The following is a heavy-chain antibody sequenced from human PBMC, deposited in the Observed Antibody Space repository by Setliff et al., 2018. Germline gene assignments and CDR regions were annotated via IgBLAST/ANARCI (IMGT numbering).Heavy chain of an antibody. V-gene: IGHV1-18*01. CDR3: ARVRTATSGAAAGIGRLIDY. CDR2: ISVYNGDT. Sequence: ASVKVSCKASGYTFRNYAFAWVRQAPGQGLEWVGWISVYNGDTNYAQKFQGRVTMTRDTSISTAYMELSRLRSDDTAVYYCARVRTATSGAAAGIGRLIDYWGQGTLVTVSS. J-gene: IGHJ4*02. D-gene: IGHD6-13*01. CDR1: GYTFRNYA.